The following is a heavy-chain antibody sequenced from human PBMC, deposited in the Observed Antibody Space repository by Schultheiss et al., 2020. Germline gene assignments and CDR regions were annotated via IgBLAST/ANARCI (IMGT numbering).Heavy chain of an antibody. Sequence: GGSLRLSCAASGFTFSKYGMHWVRQAPGKGLEWVAVISYDGSNKYFADSVKGRFTISRDNAKNSLYLQMNSLKAEDTAVYYCAKDGGAYYDFWSGYYRWVGDYYYYYYMDVWGKGTTVTVSS. CDR3: AKDGGAYYDFWSGYYRWVGDYYYYYYMDV. CDR1: GFTFSKYG. J-gene: IGHJ6*03. V-gene: IGHV3-30*18. D-gene: IGHD3-3*01. CDR2: ISYDGSNK.